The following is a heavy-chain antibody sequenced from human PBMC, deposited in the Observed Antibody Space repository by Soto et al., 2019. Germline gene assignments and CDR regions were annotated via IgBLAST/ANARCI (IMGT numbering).Heavy chain of an antibody. J-gene: IGHJ3*02. V-gene: IGHV4-59*01. CDR3: ARVSHIVVVPAVRGAFDI. Sequence: QVQLQESGPGLEKASETLSLTCTVSGGSMSGYYWSWIRQPPGKGLEWIGFIYDSGTTNYNPSLKSRGTISIDTSTNQFSLKLTSVTAADTAVYYCARVSHIVVVPAVRGAFDIWGQGTMITVPS. CDR1: GGSMSGYY. D-gene: IGHD2-21*02. CDR2: IYDSGTT.